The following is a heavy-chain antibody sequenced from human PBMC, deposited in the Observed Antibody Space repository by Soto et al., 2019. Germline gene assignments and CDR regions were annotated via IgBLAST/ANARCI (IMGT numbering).Heavy chain of an antibody. CDR3: GSEVPDV. CDR2: IIPIRGIA. CDR1: GGTFSSYT. Sequence: ASVKVSCKASGGTFSSYTISLVRQAPVQVLELRVRIIPIRGIANYSQKFQGRVTITADKSTSTAYMELIILRSEDTAVYYCGSEVPDVWGKGTTVTVSS. J-gene: IGHJ6*04. V-gene: IGHV1-69*02.